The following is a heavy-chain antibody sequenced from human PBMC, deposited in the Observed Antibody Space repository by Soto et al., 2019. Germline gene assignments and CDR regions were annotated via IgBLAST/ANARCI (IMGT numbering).Heavy chain of an antibody. CDR2: INDGNDNT. V-gene: IGHV1-3*05. J-gene: IGHJ6*02. CDR1: GYTFTSYA. Sequence: QVQLVQSGAEEKKPGASVKVSCKASGYTFTSYAMHWVRQAPGQGLEWMGWINDGNDNTNYSQKFQGRVTITRDTSASRAYMELSSLISEDTAMYYCARDPSYYGMDVWGQGTTVTVSS. CDR3: ARDPSYYGMDV.